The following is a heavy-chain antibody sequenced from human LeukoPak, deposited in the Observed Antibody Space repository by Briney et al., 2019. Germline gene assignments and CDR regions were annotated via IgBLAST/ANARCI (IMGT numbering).Heavy chain of an antibody. CDR1: GGSISRGDYY. J-gene: IGHJ5*02. CDR2: IYYSGST. D-gene: IGHD2-2*01. CDR3: AREGRGVVVPAAMGANWFDP. Sequence: SETLSLTCTVSGGSISRGDYYWSWIRQPPGKGLEWIGYIYYSGSTYYNPCLKSRVAISVDTSKNQFSLKLSSVTAADTAVYYCAREGRGVVVPAAMGANWFDPWGQGTLVTVSS. V-gene: IGHV4-30-4*08.